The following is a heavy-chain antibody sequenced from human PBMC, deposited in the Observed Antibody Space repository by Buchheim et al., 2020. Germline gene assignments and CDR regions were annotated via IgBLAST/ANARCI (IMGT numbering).Heavy chain of an antibody. CDR1: GYSFSNYW. CDR2: VYPGDSST. D-gene: IGHD2-2*01. Sequence: EVQLVQSGAEVKKPGESLEISCKGSGYSFSNYWIAWVRQMPGKGLEWMAMVYPGDSSTRYSPSFQGKVTISADKSISTAYLQWSSLKASDTAMYFCARARGYCSSSSCYDFDCWGQGT. J-gene: IGHJ4*02. V-gene: IGHV5-51*01. CDR3: ARARGYCSSSSCYDFDC.